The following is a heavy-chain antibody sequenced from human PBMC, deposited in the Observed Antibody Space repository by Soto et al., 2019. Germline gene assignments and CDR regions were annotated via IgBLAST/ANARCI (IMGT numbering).Heavy chain of an antibody. CDR1: GGSVSSGSYY. CDR3: ARGDGYYDILTGYEREYYFDY. CDR2: IYYSGST. J-gene: IGHJ4*02. D-gene: IGHD3-9*01. V-gene: IGHV4-61*01. Sequence: QVQLQESGPGLVKPSETLSLTCTVSGGSVSSGSYYWSWIRQPPGKVLEWIGYIYYSGSTNYNPSLKRRVTISVDTSKNQFSLKLSSVTAADTAVYYCARGDGYYDILTGYEREYYFDYWGQGTLVTVSS.